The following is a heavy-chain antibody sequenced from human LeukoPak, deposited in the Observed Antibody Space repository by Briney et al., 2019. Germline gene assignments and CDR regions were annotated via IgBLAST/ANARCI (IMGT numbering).Heavy chain of an antibody. CDR1: GVTASTNY. CDR3: ARYDYGRSGCDY. CDR2: IYSGGTT. D-gene: IGHD5-12*01. Sequence: PGGSLRLSCAASGVTASTNYMTWVRQAPGKGLEWVSVIYSGGTTYYADHVNGRFSISRDNCKNTLYLQMNRLRAEDTAVYYCARYDYGRSGCDYWGQGTLVTVSS. J-gene: IGHJ4*02. V-gene: IGHV3-66*01.